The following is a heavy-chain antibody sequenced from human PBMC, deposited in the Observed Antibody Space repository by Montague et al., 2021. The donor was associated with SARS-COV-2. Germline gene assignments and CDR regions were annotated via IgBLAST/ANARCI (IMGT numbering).Heavy chain of an antibody. J-gene: IGHJ6*03. CDR1: GGSISSYY. Sequence: SETLSLTCTVSGGSISSYYWSWIRQPPGKGLEWIGYIYYSGSTNYNPSLKSRVTISVDTSKNQFSLKLSPVTAADTAVYYCARGIFTIPFIPAHYYMDVWSKGTPVTVSS. CDR3: ARGIFTIPFIPAHYYMDV. CDR2: IYYSGST. V-gene: IGHV4-59*01. D-gene: IGHD3-3*01.